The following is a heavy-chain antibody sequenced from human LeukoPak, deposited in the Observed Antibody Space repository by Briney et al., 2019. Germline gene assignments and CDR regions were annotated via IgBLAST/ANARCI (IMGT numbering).Heavy chain of an antibody. J-gene: IGHJ4*02. CDR1: GFTFSNYA. CDR2: ISGSGSST. D-gene: IGHD3-22*01. Sequence: GASVKVSCKASGFTFSNYAMSWVRQAPGKGLEWVSAISGSGSSTYYADSVKGRFTISRDNSKNMLYLQMNSLRAEDTAVYYCAKGRTYYYDSLDCWGQGTLVTVSS. V-gene: IGHV3-23*01. CDR3: AKGRTYYYDSLDC.